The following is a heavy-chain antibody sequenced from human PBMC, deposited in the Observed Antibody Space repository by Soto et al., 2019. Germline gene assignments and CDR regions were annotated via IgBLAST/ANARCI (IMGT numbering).Heavy chain of an antibody. Sequence: GESLKISCKGSGYSFTSYWIGWVRQMPGKGLEWMGIIYPGDSDTRYSPSFQGQVTTPADKSISTAYLQSICLKASEPAMYYCARPYMVRGDIIQDWWFDPWGQGTLVTVSS. CDR1: GYSFTSYW. V-gene: IGHV5-51*01. J-gene: IGHJ5*02. CDR3: ARPYMVRGDIIQDWWFDP. D-gene: IGHD3-10*01. CDR2: IYPGDSDT.